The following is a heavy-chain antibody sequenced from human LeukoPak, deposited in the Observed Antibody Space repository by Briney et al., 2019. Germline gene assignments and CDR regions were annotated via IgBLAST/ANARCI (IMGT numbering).Heavy chain of an antibody. CDR3: ARESLVDYGSGSYDS. V-gene: IGHV3-33*01. CDR2: IWYDGRNK. CDR1: GFTFSNYG. Sequence: QPGRSLRLSCAASGFTFSNYGMHWVRQAPGKGLEWVAVIWYDGRNKEHADSVKGRFTVSRDNSKNTLNLQMDSLRADDTAVYYCARESLVDYGSGSYDSWGQGTLVTVSS. D-gene: IGHD3-10*01. J-gene: IGHJ4*02.